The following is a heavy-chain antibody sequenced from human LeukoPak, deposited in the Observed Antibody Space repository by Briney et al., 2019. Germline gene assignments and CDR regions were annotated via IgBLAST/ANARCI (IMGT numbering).Heavy chain of an antibody. CDR1: GGSFSGYY. V-gene: IGHV4-34*01. Sequence: PSETLSLTCAVYGGSFSGYYWSWIRQPPGKGLEWIGEINHSGSTNYNPSLKSRVTISVDTSKNQFSLKLSSVTAADTAVYYCARGRHGLRYFDWPPLDYWGQGTLVTVSS. CDR3: ARGRHGLRYFDWPPLDY. J-gene: IGHJ4*02. CDR2: INHSGST. D-gene: IGHD3-9*01.